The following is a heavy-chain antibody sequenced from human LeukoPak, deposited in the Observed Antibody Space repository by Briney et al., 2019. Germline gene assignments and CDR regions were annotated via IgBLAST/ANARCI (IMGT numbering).Heavy chain of an antibody. J-gene: IGHJ6*02. CDR3: ASLGYSKGYYYGMDV. CDR1: GFTLSSYW. D-gene: IGHD4-11*01. CDR2: INSDGSST. V-gene: IGHV3-74*01. Sequence: GGSLRLSCAASGFTLSSYWMHWVRQAPGKGLVWVSRINSDGSSTSYADSVKGRFTISRDNAKNTLYLQMNSLRAEDTALYYCASLGYSKGYYYGMDVWGQGTTVTVSS.